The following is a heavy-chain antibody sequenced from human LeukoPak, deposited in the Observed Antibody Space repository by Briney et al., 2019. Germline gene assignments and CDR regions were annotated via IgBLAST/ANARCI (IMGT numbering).Heavy chain of an antibody. CDR2: IKQDGSEK. CDR3: AKELRGYSYGLRNNWFDP. J-gene: IGHJ5*02. Sequence: GGSLRLSCAASGFTFSNYWMTWVRQAPGRGLEWVATIKQDGSEKYYVNSVKGRFTISRDNSKDSLYLQMNSLRADDAAVYYCAKELRGYSYGLRNNWFDPWGQGTLVTVSS. V-gene: IGHV3-7*01. D-gene: IGHD5-18*01. CDR1: GFTFSNYW.